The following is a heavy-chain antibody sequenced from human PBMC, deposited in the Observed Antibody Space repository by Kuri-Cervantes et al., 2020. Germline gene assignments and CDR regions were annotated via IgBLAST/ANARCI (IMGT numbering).Heavy chain of an antibody. Sequence: ASVKVSCKASGYTFTGYYIHWVRQAPGQGLEWVGWINPNSGTTNYAQKFQGWVTMTRDTSINTAYMELNRLRSDDTAVYYCATTVHYYYDTSGPDAFDIWGQGTMVTVSS. CDR2: INPNSGTT. D-gene: IGHD3-22*01. CDR1: GYTFTGYY. V-gene: IGHV1-2*04. J-gene: IGHJ3*02. CDR3: ATTVHYYYDTSGPDAFDI.